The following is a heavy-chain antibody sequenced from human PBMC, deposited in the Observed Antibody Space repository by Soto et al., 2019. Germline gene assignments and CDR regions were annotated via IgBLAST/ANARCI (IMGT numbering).Heavy chain of an antibody. D-gene: IGHD3-9*01. CDR2: IDPSDSYT. J-gene: IGHJ4*02. V-gene: IGHV5-10-1*01. CDR1: GYSFTSYW. CDR3: ARRDMLTGYVYLDY. Sequence: GESLKISCKGSGYSFTSYWISWVRQMPGKGLEWMGRIDPSDSYTRYSPSFQGHVTISADKSISTAYLQWSSLKASDSATYYCARRDMLTGYVYLDYWGQGTQVTVSS.